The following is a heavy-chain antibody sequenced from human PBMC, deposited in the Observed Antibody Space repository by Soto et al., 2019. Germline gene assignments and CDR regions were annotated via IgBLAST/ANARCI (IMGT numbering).Heavy chain of an antibody. CDR2: IYYSGST. D-gene: IGHD3-10*01. V-gene: IGHV4-31*03. J-gene: IGHJ6*02. CDR3: ARVFGFGGMDV. CDR1: GGSISSGGYY. Sequence: QVQLQESGPGLVKPSQTLSLTCTVSGGSISSGGYYWSWIRQHPGKGLEWIGYIYYSGSTYYNPSLNSRVTISVDTSKKQLALKPSSVSAADTVVYYCARVFGFGGMDVWGQGTTVTVSS.